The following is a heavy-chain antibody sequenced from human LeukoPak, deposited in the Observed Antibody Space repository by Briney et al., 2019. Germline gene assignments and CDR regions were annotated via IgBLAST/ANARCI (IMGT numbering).Heavy chain of an antibody. Sequence: ASVKVSCKASGYTITSYGISWVRQAPGQGLEWMGWISAYNGNTNYAQKLQGRVTMTTDTSTSTAYMELRSLRPDDTAVYYCARGDPVVGATVFDYWGQGTLVTVSS. CDR2: ISAYNGNT. V-gene: IGHV1-18*01. CDR3: ARGDPVVGATVFDY. D-gene: IGHD1-26*01. J-gene: IGHJ4*02. CDR1: GYTITSYG.